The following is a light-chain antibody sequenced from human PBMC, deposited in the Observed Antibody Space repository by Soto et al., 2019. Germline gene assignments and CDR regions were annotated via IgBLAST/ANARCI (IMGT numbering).Light chain of an antibody. Sequence: ERVGTQFQGTLAVSGGGRATVCCRASQSVSSNLAWYQQKPGQAPRLLIYGASTGATGIPARFSGSGSGTEFTLTLSTLQSEDFAVYYCQQFDNWPLTFGGGTNVDI. CDR2: GAS. V-gene: IGKV3-15*01. CDR1: QSVSSN. J-gene: IGKJ4*01. CDR3: QQFDNWPLT.